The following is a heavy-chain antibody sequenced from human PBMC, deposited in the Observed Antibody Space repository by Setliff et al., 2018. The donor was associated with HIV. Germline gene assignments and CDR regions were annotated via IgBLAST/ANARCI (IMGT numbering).Heavy chain of an antibody. J-gene: IGHJ4*02. CDR2: ISRSGTII. V-gene: IGHV3-11*01. CDR1: GFTFSDCY. Sequence: GSLRLSCAASGFTFSDCYMSWIRQAPGKGLEWVSYISRSGTIIYYADSVKGRFTISRDNAKNSLYLQMNSLRAEDTAVYYCARDTELAYVDYWGQGTLVTVSS. CDR3: ARDTELAYVDY. D-gene: IGHD4-4*01.